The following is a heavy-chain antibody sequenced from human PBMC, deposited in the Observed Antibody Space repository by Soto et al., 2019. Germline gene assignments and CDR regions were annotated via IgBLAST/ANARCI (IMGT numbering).Heavy chain of an antibody. CDR3: ARGRYYYGSGSYSHYYYYGMDV. CDR2: INHSGST. J-gene: IGHJ6*02. D-gene: IGHD3-10*01. V-gene: IGHV4-34*01. CDR1: GGSFSGYY. Sequence: QVQLQQWGAGLLKPSETLSLTCAVYGGSFSGYYWSWIRQPPGKGLEWIGEINHSGSTNYNPSLKSRVTISVDTSKNQFSLKLSSVTAADTAVYYCARGRYYYGSGSYSHYYYYGMDVWGQGTTVTVSS.